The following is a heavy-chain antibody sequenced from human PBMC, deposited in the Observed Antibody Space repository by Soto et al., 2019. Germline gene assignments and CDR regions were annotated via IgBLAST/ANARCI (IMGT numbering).Heavy chain of an antibody. Sequence: EVQLVESGGGLVQPGGSLRLSCADSGFSFSSYWMHWVRQGPGKGLVWVSRINTDGCSTNYADSVKGRFTISRDNAKNTVNLQMNSLRAEDTAVYYCARSPGGYYIDWGQGTMVTVSS. CDR1: GFSFSSYW. J-gene: IGHJ3*01. D-gene: IGHD3-9*01. V-gene: IGHV3-74*01. CDR2: INTDGCST. CDR3: ARSPGGYYID.